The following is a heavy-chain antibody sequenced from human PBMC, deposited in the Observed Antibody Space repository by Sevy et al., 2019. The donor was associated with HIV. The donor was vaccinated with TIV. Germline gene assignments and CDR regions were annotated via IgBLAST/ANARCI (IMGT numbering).Heavy chain of an antibody. V-gene: IGHV1-3*01. Sequence: ASVKVSCKASGYTFTSYAMHWVRQAPGQRLEWMGWINAGNGNTKYSQKFQGRVTITRDTSASTAYMELSSLRSEDTAVYYCATSRTHITMVRGADYYGMDVWGQGTTVTVSS. J-gene: IGHJ6*02. CDR1: GYTFTSYA. CDR2: INAGNGNT. CDR3: ATSRTHITMVRGADYYGMDV. D-gene: IGHD3-10*01.